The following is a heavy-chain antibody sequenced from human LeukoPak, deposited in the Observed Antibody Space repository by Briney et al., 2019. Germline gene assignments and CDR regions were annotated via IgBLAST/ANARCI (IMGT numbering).Heavy chain of an antibody. CDR1: GGTFSSYA. J-gene: IGHJ3*02. CDR2: IIPILGIA. CDR3: ARDCSSTSCYTENAFDI. V-gene: IGHV1-69*04. Sequence: SVKVSCKASGGTFSSYAISWVRQAPGQGLEWMGRIIPILGIANYAQKFQGRVTITADESTSTAYMELSSLRSEDTAVYYCARDCSSTSCYTENAFDIWGQGTMVTVSS. D-gene: IGHD2-2*02.